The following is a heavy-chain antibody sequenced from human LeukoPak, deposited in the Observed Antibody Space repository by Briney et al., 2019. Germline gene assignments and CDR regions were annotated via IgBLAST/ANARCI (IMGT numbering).Heavy chain of an antibody. V-gene: IGHV4-39*07. D-gene: IGHD3-10*01. J-gene: IGHJ3*02. CDR3: ARDGGDPPYDAFDI. CDR2: VYYSGST. CDR1: GGCIGTTNYY. Sequence: SETLSLTCTVSGGCIGTTNYYWGWIRQSPGKGLEWFGCVYYSGSTNYNPSLKSRVTISVDTSKNQFSLKLSSVTAADTAVYYCARDGGDPPYDAFDIWGQGTMVTVSS.